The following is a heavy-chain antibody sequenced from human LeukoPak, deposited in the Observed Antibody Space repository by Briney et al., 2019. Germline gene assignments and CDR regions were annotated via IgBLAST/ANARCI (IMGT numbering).Heavy chain of an antibody. CDR3: ARLTSSWSFDY. D-gene: IGHD6-13*01. V-gene: IGHV5-51*01. CDR2: ISPDGSDT. Sequence: GESLKISCKGSGYSFTNYWIGWVRQMPGKGLEWMGIISPDGSDTRYSPSFQGQVTVSADKSITTAYLQWSSLKASDTAMYYCARLTSSWSFDYWGQGTLVTVSS. CDR1: GYSFTNYW. J-gene: IGHJ4*02.